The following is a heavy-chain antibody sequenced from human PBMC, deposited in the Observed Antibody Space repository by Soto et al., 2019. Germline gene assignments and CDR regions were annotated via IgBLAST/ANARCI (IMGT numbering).Heavy chain of an antibody. CDR1: CGSISSYY. J-gene: IGHJ4*02. CDR2: IYYSGST. V-gene: IGHV4-59*01. Sequence: SETLSLTCTVSCGSISSYYWSWIRQPPGKGLEWIGYIYYSGSTNYNPSLKSRVTISVDTSKNQFSLKLSSVTAADTAVYYCARRGYSSGWYSYYFDYWGQGTLVTVS. D-gene: IGHD6-19*01. CDR3: ARRGYSSGWYSYYFDY.